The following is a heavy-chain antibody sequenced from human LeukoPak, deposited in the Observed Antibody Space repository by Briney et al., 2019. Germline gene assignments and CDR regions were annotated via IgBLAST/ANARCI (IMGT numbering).Heavy chain of an antibody. CDR3: ARVKGGIYVPPGIDYYYYYMDV. Sequence: SSETLSLTCPVSSGSISTSNYYWGWVRQPRGKALEWTGNIFFSGSTYNSPSLKSRVTISLDTYKNQFSLKLNSVTAADTAVYYCARVKGGIYVPPGIDYYYYYMDVWGKGTTVTVSS. D-gene: IGHD1-26*01. J-gene: IGHJ6*03. CDR2: IFFSGST. CDR1: SGSISTSNYY. V-gene: IGHV4-39*07.